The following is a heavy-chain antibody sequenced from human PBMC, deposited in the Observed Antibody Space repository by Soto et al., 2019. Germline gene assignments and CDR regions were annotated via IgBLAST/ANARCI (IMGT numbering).Heavy chain of an antibody. J-gene: IGHJ4*02. Sequence: VQLVQSGAEVKKPGSSVKVSCKASGGTFSSYTISWVRQAPGQGLEWMGRIIPILGIANYAQKFQGRVTITADKSTSTAYMELSSLRSEDTAVYYCAREGEAAMDLNHLDYWGQGTLVTVSS. D-gene: IGHD5-18*01. CDR1: GGTFSSYT. V-gene: IGHV1-69*08. CDR2: IIPILGIA. CDR3: AREGEAAMDLNHLDY.